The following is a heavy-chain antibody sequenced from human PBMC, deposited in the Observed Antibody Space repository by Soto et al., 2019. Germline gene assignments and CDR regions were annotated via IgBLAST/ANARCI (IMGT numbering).Heavy chain of an antibody. V-gene: IGHV1-69*02. CDR3: AMVDNYVTPTPQDV. J-gene: IGHJ6*02. CDR1: GGTFSSYT. CDR2: IIPILGIA. Sequence: SVKVSCKASGGTFSSYTISWVRQAPGQGLEWMGRIIPILGIANYASKVQGRLTMTTDTSTSTAYMDLGSLTSGDTAVYYCAMVDNYVTPTPQDVWGQGTTVTVSS. D-gene: IGHD3-16*01.